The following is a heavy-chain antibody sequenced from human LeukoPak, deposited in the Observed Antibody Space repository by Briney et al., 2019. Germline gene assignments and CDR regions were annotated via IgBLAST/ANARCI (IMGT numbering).Heavy chain of an antibody. D-gene: IGHD6-13*01. J-gene: IGHJ5*02. CDR3: AKVRAQQLVRGGFDP. Sequence: GGSLRLSCLTSGFTLSTNAMSWVRQAPGKGLEWVSAISGSGGSTYYADSVKGRFTISRDNSKNTLYLQMNSLRAEDTAVYYCAKVRAQQLVRGGFDPWGQGTLVTVSS. CDR1: GFTLSTNA. V-gene: IGHV3-23*01. CDR2: ISGSGGST.